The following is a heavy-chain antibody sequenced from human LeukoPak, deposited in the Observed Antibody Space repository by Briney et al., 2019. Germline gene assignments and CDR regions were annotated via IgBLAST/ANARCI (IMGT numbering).Heavy chain of an antibody. V-gene: IGHV1-2*02. J-gene: IGHJ4*02. Sequence: ASVKVSCKASGYTFTGYYMHWVRQAPGQGLEWMGWINPNSGGTNYAQQFQGRVTMTRDTSINTAYMELSRLRSDDTAVYFCAREGGYCRSTSCYDPNLDYWGQGTLVTVSS. D-gene: IGHD2-2*01. CDR2: INPNSGGT. CDR1: GYTFTGYY. CDR3: AREGGYCRSTSCYDPNLDY.